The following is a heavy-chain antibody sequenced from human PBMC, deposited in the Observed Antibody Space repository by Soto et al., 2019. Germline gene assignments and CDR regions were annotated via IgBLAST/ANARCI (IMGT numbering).Heavy chain of an antibody. CDR1: GFNVGSKY. D-gene: IGHD6-25*01. CDR2: IYSGGST. Sequence: GGSLRLSCAAPGFNVGSKYMSWVRQAPGKGLEWVSIIYSGGSTYYPDSVKGRFTISRDNSKDTLYLQMDSLRAEDTAVYYCAGDRNSGSWFFYWGRGTLVTVSS. CDR3: AGDRNSGSWFFY. V-gene: IGHV3-66*01. J-gene: IGHJ4*02.